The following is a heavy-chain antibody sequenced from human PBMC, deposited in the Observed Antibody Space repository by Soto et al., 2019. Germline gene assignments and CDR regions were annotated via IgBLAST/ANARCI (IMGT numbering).Heavy chain of an antibody. V-gene: IGHV4-39*07. D-gene: IGHD6-6*01. CDR2: IYYSGNT. Sequence: PSETLSLTCTVSGGSISSSSYYWGWIRQPPGKGLEWIGSIYYSGNTYYNPSLKSRVTISVDRSKNQFSLKLSSVTAADTAVYYCARGPLQLDSSSFWGGEDWFDPWGQGTLVTVSS. J-gene: IGHJ5*02. CDR3: ARGPLQLDSSSFWGGEDWFDP. CDR1: GGSISSSSYY.